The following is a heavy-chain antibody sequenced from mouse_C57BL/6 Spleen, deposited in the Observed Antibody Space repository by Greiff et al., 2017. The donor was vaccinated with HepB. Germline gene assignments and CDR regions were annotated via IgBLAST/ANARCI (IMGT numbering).Heavy chain of an antibody. CDR3: ARGGLMDY. Sequence: VKLQQPGAELVRPGSSVKLSCKASGYTFTSYWMDWVKQRPGQGLEWIGNIYPSDSETHYNQKFKDKATLTVDKSSSTAYMQLSSLTSEDSAVYYCARGGLMDYWGQGTSVTVSS. D-gene: IGHD3-1*01. CDR2: IYPSDSET. V-gene: IGHV1-61*01. J-gene: IGHJ4*01. CDR1: GYTFTSYW.